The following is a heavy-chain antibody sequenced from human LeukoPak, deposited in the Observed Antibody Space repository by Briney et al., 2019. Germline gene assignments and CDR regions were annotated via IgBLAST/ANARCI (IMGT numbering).Heavy chain of an antibody. CDR2: IFYTGST. J-gene: IGHJ6*03. Sequence: KPGGSLRLSCAASGFTFSSHSMTWVRQPPGKGLEWIGNIFYTGSTYYNPSLKSRVTISVDTSKNQFSLKLSSVTAADTAVYYCARAGSAYYYGSGSYYTYYYYYMDVWGKGTTVTISS. D-gene: IGHD3-10*01. CDR3: ARAGSAYYYGSGSYYTYYYYYMDV. V-gene: IGHV4-39*07. CDR1: GFTFSSHS.